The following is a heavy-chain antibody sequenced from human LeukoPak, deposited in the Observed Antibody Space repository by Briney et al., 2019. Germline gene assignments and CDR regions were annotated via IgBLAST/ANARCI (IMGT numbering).Heavy chain of an antibody. V-gene: IGHV5-51*01. CDR3: ARAGSTLISYMDV. CDR2: IYPGDSDT. D-gene: IGHD5/OR15-5a*01. Sequence: GESLKISCKGSGYSFTNYWIGWVRQMPGEGLEWMGVIYPGDSDTRYSPSFQGQVTISADKSISTAYLQWSSLKASDTAMYHCARAGSTLISYMDVWGNGTTVTVSS. J-gene: IGHJ6*03. CDR1: GYSFTNYW.